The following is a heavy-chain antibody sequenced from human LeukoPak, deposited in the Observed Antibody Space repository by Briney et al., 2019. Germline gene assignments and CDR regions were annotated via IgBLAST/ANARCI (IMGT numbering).Heavy chain of an antibody. CDR3: ARRRSIAARLFRGDRYFDY. J-gene: IGHJ4*02. V-gene: IGHV4-38-2*02. Sequence: PSETLSLTCTVSGYSISSGYYWGWIRQPPGKGLEWIGSIYHSGRTFYNPSLKSRVTISVDTSKNQFSLKLSSVTAADTAVYYCARRRSIAARLFRGDRYFDYWGQGTLVTVSS. CDR2: IYHSGRT. D-gene: IGHD6-6*01. CDR1: GYSISSGYY.